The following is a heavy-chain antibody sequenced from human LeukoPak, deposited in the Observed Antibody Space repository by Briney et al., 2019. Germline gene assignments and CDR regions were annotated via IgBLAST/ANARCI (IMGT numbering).Heavy chain of an antibody. J-gene: IGHJ4*02. CDR1: GFTFSSYA. CDR2: ISGSGGST. V-gene: IGHV3-23*01. Sequence: GGSLRLSCTASGFTFSSYAMSWVRQAPGKGLEWLSAISGSGGSTYYADSVKGRFTISRDNSKNTLSLQMNSLRAEDTAVYYCAKALEVLLLFGETGIDYWGQGTLVTVSS. D-gene: IGHD3-10*01. CDR3: AKALEVLLLFGETGIDY.